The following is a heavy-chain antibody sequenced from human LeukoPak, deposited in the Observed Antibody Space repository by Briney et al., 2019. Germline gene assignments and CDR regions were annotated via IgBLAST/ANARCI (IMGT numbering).Heavy chain of an antibody. Sequence: SETLSLTCPVSGGSISGYYWSWIRQPPGKGLEWIAYIYYNGISNYNPSLKSRVIISVDSSKNQFSLKLTSVTAADTAVYYCAKILTGTGPTMDVRGQGTTVTVSS. J-gene: IGHJ6*02. CDR1: GGSISGYY. D-gene: IGHD1-20*01. CDR3: AKILTGTGPTMDV. V-gene: IGHV4-59*01. CDR2: IYYNGIS.